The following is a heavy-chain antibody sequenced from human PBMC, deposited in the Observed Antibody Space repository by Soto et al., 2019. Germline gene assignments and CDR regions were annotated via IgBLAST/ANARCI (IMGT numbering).Heavy chain of an antibody. CDR1: GYTFTSYD. J-gene: IGHJ1*01. V-gene: IGHV1-69*13. CDR2: IIPIFGTA. Sequence: SVKGSCKGSGYTFTSYDINWVRQATGQGLEWMGGIIPIFGTADYAQKFQGRVTITADESTSTAYMELSSLRSEDTAVYYCARLTYCGGDCSNFQHWGQGTLVTVPQ. D-gene: IGHD2-21*02. CDR3: ARLTYCGGDCSNFQH.